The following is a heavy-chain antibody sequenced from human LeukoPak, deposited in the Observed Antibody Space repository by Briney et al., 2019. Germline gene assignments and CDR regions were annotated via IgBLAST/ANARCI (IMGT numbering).Heavy chain of an antibody. Sequence: ASVKVSCKASGYTFASYGISWVRQAPGQGLEWMGWISAYNGNTNYAQKLQGRVTMTTDTSTSTAYMELRSLRSDDTAVYYCARASSSGITIFGVVTGFDYWGQGTLVTVSS. CDR2: ISAYNGNT. J-gene: IGHJ4*02. D-gene: IGHD3-3*01. CDR3: ARASSSGITIFGVVTGFDY. V-gene: IGHV1-18*01. CDR1: GYTFASYG.